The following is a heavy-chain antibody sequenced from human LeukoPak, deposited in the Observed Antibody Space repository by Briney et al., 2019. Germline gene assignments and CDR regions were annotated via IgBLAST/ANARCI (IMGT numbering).Heavy chain of an antibody. CDR1: GYTFTGYY. J-gene: IGHJ6*03. V-gene: IGHV1-8*02. Sequence: VSVKVSCKASGYTFTGYYMHWVRQAPGQGLEWMGWMNPNSGNTGYAQKFQGRVTMTRNTSISTAYMELSSLRSEDTAVYYCARDLFQFTNPHPGTAMDVWGKGTTVTVSS. CDR3: ARDLFQFTNPHPGTAMDV. D-gene: IGHD2-2*01. CDR2: MNPNSGNT.